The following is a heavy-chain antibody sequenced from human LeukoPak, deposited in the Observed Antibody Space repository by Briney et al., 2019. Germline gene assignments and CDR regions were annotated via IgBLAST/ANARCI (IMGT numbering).Heavy chain of an antibody. CDR3: ARGRLAIAAMVKGTRALDY. CDR2: INHSGGT. J-gene: IGHJ4*02. D-gene: IGHD5-18*01. CDR1: GGSFSGYY. V-gene: IGHV4-34*01. Sequence: PSETLSVTCAVYGGSFSGYYWSWIRQPPGKGLEWSGEINHSGGTNYNPSLTRRATISVDTSKNTYSLKRSPNTAADTAVYYGARGRLAIAAMVKGTRALDYWGQGTLVTVSS.